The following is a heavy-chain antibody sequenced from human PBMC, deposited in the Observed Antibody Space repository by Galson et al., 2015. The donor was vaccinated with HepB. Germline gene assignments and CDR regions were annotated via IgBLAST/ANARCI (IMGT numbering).Heavy chain of an antibody. J-gene: IGHJ4*02. Sequence: SVKVSCKVSGYTLTELPMNWVRQAPGKGLEWMGGFDTADGATIYAQKFQGRVTMTEDTSTDTASMELSSLRSEDTAVYFCTTDLWHYYNSSGQFNDYWCQGTLVTVSS. CDR3: TTDLWHYYNSSGQFNDY. CDR2: FDTADGAT. D-gene: IGHD3-22*01. CDR1: GYTLTELP. V-gene: IGHV1-24*01.